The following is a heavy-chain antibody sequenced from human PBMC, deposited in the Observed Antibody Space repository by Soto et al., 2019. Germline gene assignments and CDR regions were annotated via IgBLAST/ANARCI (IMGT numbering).Heavy chain of an antibody. CDR3: ARDSFAAAAGYYYCGMDV. J-gene: IGHJ6*02. Sequence: QVQLVQSGAEVKKPGSSVKVSCKASGGTFSSYALSWVRQAPGQGLELMGGIIPIFGTANYAQKFQGRVTITADESTSTAYMELSSLRSEDTAVYYCARDSFAAAAGYYYCGMDVWGQGTTVTVSS. CDR1: GGTFSSYA. V-gene: IGHV1-69*01. D-gene: IGHD6-13*01. CDR2: IIPIFGTA.